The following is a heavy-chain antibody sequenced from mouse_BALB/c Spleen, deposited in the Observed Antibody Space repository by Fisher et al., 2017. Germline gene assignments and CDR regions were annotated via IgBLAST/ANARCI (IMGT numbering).Heavy chain of an antibody. V-gene: IGHV1-42*01. J-gene: IGHJ1*01. Sequence: KFKGKATLTADKSSSTAYMQLKSLTSEDSAVYYCARNYRYEYFDVWGAGTTVTVSS. CDR3: ARNYRYEYFDV. D-gene: IGHD2-14*01.